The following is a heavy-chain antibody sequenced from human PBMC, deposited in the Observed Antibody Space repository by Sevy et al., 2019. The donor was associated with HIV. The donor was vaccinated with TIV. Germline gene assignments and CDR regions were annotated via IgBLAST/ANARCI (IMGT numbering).Heavy chain of an antibody. D-gene: IGHD4-17*01. V-gene: IGHV1-18*01. J-gene: IGHJ6*02. CDR3: ARSPTTMPLTSVMHGLEV. CDR2: ITPYNDNT. CDR1: GYTFTSYA. Sequence: ASVKVSCKASGYTFTSYALTWVRQAPGQGLEWMGWITPYNDNTNYALKFQGRIVMTTERSTNTAYMELWSLKSDDTAVYYCARSPTTMPLTSVMHGLEVWGQGTTVTVSS.